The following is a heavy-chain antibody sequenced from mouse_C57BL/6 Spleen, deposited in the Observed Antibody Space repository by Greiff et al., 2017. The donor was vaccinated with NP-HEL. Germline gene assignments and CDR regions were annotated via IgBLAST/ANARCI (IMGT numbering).Heavy chain of an antibody. CDR2: IDPETGGT. CDR3: TREATVSYDYDGYYFDY. D-gene: IGHD2-4*01. J-gene: IGHJ2*01. CDR1: GYTFTDYE. Sequence: VQLQQSGAELVRPGASVTLSCKASGYTFTDYEMHWVKQTPVHGLEWIGAIDPETGGTAYNQKFKGKAILTADKSSSTAYMELRSLTSEDSAVYYCTREATVSYDYDGYYFDYWGQGTTLTVSS. V-gene: IGHV1-15*01.